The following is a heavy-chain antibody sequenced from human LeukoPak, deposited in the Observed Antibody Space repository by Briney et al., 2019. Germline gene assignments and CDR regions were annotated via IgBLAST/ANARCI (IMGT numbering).Heavy chain of an antibody. D-gene: IGHD3-22*01. CDR3: ARTTYYYNSSGYYNY. J-gene: IGHJ4*02. CDR2: INHSGST. V-gene: IGHV4-34*01. CDR1: GGSFSGYY. Sequence: SETLSLTCAVYGGSFSGYYWSWIRQPPGKGLEWIGEINHSGSTNYNPSLKSRVTISVDTSKNQFSLKLSSVTAADTAVYYCARTTYYYNSSGYYNYWGQGTLVTVSS.